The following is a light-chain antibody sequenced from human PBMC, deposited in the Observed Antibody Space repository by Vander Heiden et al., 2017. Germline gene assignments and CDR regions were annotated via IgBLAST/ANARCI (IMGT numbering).Light chain of an antibody. V-gene: IGLV2-14*03. J-gene: IGLJ1*01. CDR1: RSDGGIYNY. CDR3: SSYTSSSPYV. Sequence: QAALTQPASVSGSPGQSITISCTGTRSDGGIYNYVSWYQQHPGKDPKLMIYDVTNRPSGVSNRCSGSKSGNTASLTISGLQAEDEGDYYCSSYTSSSPYVFGTGTKVTVL. CDR2: DVT.